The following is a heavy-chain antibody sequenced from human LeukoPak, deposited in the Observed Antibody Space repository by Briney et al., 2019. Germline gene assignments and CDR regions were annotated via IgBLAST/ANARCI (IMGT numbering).Heavy chain of an antibody. CDR1: GYTFTSYD. CDR3: ARPRRGSYHNWFDP. J-gene: IGHJ5*02. CDR2: MNPNSGNT. Sequence: ASVKVSCKASGYTFTSYDINWVRQATGQGLEWMGWMNPNSGNTGYAQKFQGRVTITRNTSISTAYMELSSLRSEDMAVYYCARPRRGSYHNWFDPWGQGTLVTVSS. V-gene: IGHV1-8*03. D-gene: IGHD1-26*01.